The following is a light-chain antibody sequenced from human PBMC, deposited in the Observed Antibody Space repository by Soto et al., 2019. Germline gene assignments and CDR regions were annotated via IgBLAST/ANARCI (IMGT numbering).Light chain of an antibody. J-gene: IGKJ5*01. CDR2: DAS. CDR1: QTVRSNY. V-gene: IGKV3-20*01. Sequence: EIVLTQSPGTLSLFPGERATLSCRASQTVRSNYLAWYQQKPGQAPRLLIYDASRRATGIPDRFSGSGSGTDFTLAISRLEPGDFAVYYCQQYGGAPQITFGLGTRLETK. CDR3: QQYGGAPQIT.